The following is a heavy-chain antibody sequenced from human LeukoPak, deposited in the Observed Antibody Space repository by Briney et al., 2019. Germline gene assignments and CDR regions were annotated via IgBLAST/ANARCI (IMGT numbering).Heavy chain of an antibody. CDR2: RSHTGTT. D-gene: IGHD3-16*02. CDR3: ARREVWGTYRLMYYFDY. Sequence: SETLSLTCAVYGGSFSGYNWNWIRQSPGRGLEWIAERSHTGTTTYNPSLKSRLSISVDTSKNHFSLKLSSATAADTAVYYCARREVWGTYRLMYYFDYWGQGSRVTVSS. V-gene: IGHV4-34*01. J-gene: IGHJ4*02. CDR1: GGSFSGYN.